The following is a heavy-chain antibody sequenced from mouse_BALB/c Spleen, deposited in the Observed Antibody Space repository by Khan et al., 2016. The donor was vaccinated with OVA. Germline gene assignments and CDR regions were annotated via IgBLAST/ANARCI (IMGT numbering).Heavy chain of an antibody. CDR2: INPTTGYS. V-gene: IGHV1-7*01. CDR3: SRRGLRWDFDY. CDR1: GYTFINYW. D-gene: IGHD1-1*01. Sequence: QVRLQQSGAELAKPGASVKMSCKASGYTFINYWMNWIKQRPGQGLEWIGYINPTTGYSEYNQNFKDKATMTADKFSNTAHMQLSSLTSEDSAVYYCSRRGLRWDFDYWGRGTTLTVSS. J-gene: IGHJ2*01.